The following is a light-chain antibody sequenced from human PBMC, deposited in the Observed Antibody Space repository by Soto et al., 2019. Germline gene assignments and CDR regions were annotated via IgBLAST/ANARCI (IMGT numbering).Light chain of an antibody. CDR1: QSVRSN. Sequence: EIVMTQSPATLSVSPGERATLSCRASQSVRSNLAWYQQKPGQAPRLLIYGASTRATGIPARFSGSWSGTEFTLTISRLQSEDFAVYYFQHYNTWPPWTFGQGTKVEVK. CDR2: GAS. V-gene: IGKV3-15*01. CDR3: QHYNTWPPWT. J-gene: IGKJ1*01.